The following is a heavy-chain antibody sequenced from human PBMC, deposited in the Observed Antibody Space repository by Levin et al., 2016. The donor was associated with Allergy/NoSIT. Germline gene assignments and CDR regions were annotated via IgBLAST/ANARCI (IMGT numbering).Heavy chain of an antibody. D-gene: IGHD3-10*01. V-gene: IGHV4-59*01. J-gene: IGHJ6*02. CDR1: GGSISSYY. CDR2: IYYTGST. Sequence: SETLSLTCTVSGGSISSYYWTWIRQPPGKGLEWIGYIYYTGSTNYNPSLKSRVTISVDTSKNQFSLKLNSVTAADTAVYYCAKLVRGITSYYYGMDVWGQGTTVTVSS. CDR3: AKLVRGITSYYYGMDV.